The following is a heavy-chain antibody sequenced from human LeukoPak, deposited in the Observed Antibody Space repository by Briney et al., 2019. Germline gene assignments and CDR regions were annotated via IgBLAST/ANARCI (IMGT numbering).Heavy chain of an antibody. Sequence: GGSLRLSCAASGFTFRSYSMNWVRQAPGKGLEWVSSISSSSSYIYYADSVKGRFTISRDNAKNSRYLQMNSLRAEDTAVYYCARSGGMTDASDIWGQGTMVTVSS. D-gene: IGHD2-15*01. CDR3: ARSGGMTDASDI. CDR1: GFTFRSYS. J-gene: IGHJ3*02. V-gene: IGHV3-21*01. CDR2: ISSSSSYI.